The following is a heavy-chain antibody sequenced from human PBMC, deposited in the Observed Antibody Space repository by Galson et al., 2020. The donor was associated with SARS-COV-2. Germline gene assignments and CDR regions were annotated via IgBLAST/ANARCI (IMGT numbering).Heavy chain of an antibody. CDR3: ARARFRGVDY. J-gene: IGHJ4*02. Sequence: SETLYLTCTVSGGSISSGDYYWSWIRQPPGKGLEWIGYIYYSGSTYYNPSLKSRVTISVDTSKNQFSLKLSSVTAADTAVYYCARARFRGVDYWGQGTLVTVSS. CDR1: GGSISSGDYY. CDR2: IYYSGST. D-gene: IGHD3-10*01. V-gene: IGHV4-30-4*01.